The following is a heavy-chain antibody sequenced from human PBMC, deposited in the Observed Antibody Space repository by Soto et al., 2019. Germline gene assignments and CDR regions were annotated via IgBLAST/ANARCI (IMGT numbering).Heavy chain of an antibody. Sequence: QVQLVESGGAVVQPGSSLRLTCAASGFTFSSNGMHWVRQHPGKGLEWVALIAYDGSKTYSGDSVRGRFTISRDNSENTLFLQMNRLRAEDTAVYYCARWVGGSMFDNSGKYDSWGQGTLVTVSS. CDR2: IAYDGSKT. CDR3: ARWVGGSMFDNSGKYDS. V-gene: IGHV3-30*03. D-gene: IGHD3-22*01. CDR1: GFTFSSNG. J-gene: IGHJ5*01.